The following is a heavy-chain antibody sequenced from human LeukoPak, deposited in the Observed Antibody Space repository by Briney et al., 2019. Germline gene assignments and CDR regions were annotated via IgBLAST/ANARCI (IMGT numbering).Heavy chain of an antibody. J-gene: IGHJ3*02. CDR2: IYYGGST. Sequence: SETLSLTCTVSGGSISSYYWSWIRQPPGKGLEWIGYIYYGGSTNYNPSLKSRVTISVDTSKNQFSLKLSSVTAADTAVYYCAARSVDIVTRGAFDIWGQGTMVTVSS. CDR1: GGSISSYY. V-gene: IGHV4-59*01. D-gene: IGHD5-12*01. CDR3: AARSVDIVTRGAFDI.